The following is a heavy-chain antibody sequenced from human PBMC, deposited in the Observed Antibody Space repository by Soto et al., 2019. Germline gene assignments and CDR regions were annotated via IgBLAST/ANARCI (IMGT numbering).Heavy chain of an antibody. CDR3: ARPSHLTIFGVVTDRAYYYGMDV. CDR1: GGTFSSYA. D-gene: IGHD3-3*01. J-gene: IGHJ6*02. V-gene: IGHV1-69*13. CDR2: IIPIFGTA. Sequence: ASVKVSCKASGGTFSSYAISWVRQAPGQGLEWMGGIIPIFGTANYAQKFQGRVTITADESTSTAYMELSSLRSEDTAVYYCARPSHLTIFGVVTDRAYYYGMDVWGQGTTVTVSS.